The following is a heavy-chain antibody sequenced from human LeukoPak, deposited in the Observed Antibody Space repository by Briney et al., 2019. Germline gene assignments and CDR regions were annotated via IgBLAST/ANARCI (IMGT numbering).Heavy chain of an antibody. CDR3: ARDISYDDAFDI. CDR1: GFTFSSYS. V-gene: IGHV3-48*01. Sequence: GGSLRLSCAASGFTFSSYSMNWVRQAPGKGLEWASYISSSSSTIYYADSVKGRFTISRDNAKNSLYLQMNSLRAEDTAVYYCARDISYDDAFDIWGQGTMVTVSS. J-gene: IGHJ3*02. D-gene: IGHD3-3*02. CDR2: ISSSSSTI.